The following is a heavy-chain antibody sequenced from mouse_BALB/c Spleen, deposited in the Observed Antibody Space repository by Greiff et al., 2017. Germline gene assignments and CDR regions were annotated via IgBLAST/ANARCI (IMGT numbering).Heavy chain of an antibody. CDR1: GYTFTSYY. V-gene: IGHV1S81*02. CDR3: TREGTARVLFAY. J-gene: IGHJ3*01. D-gene: IGHD3-2*01. Sequence: QVQLQQSGAELVKPGASVKLSCKASGYTFTSYYMYWVKQRPGQGLEWIGEINPSNGGTNFNEKFKSKATLTVDKSSSTAYMQLSSLTSEDSAVYYCTREGTARVLFAYWGQGTLVTVSA. CDR2: INPSNGGT.